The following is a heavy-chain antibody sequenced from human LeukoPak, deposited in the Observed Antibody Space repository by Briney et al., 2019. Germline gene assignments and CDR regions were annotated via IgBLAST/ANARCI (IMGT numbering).Heavy chain of an antibody. CDR3: ARAEYSSGWYDY. V-gene: IGHV3-48*03. J-gene: IGHJ4*02. CDR2: ISSSGSTI. CDR1: GFTFSSYE. Sequence: GGSLRLSGAASGFTFSSYEMNWVRQAPGKGLEWVSYISSSGSTIYYADSVKGRFTISRDNAKNSLYLQMNSLRAEDTAVYYCARAEYSSGWYDYWGQGTLVTVSS. D-gene: IGHD6-19*01.